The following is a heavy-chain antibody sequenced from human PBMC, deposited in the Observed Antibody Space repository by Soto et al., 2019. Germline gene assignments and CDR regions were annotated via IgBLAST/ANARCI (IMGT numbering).Heavy chain of an antibody. CDR1: GSSITSGGHY. Sequence: QVQLQESGPGLVKPSQTLSLTCTVSGSSITSGGHYWGWIRQLPGKGLEWIAYIFHSGSTSYNPSLKSRPPISVDTSKNQFSLKLSSVTAADTAVYYCARGGQEDNYFDPWGQGTLVTVSS. CDR2: IFHSGST. V-gene: IGHV4-31*03. CDR3: ARGGQEDNYFDP. J-gene: IGHJ5*02.